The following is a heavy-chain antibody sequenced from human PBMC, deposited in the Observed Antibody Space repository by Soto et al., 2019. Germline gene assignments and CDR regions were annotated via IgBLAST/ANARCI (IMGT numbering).Heavy chain of an antibody. CDR1: GGSISSGGYY. CDR3: ARGGYYYYYCVDV. CDR2: IYYSGST. Sequence: PSETLSLTCTVSGGSISSGGYYWSWIRQNPEKGLEWIGYIYYSGSTYYNPSLKSRVTISVDTSKNQFSLKLSSVTSADTAVYYCARGGYYYYYCVDVWGQGTTVTVSS. J-gene: IGHJ6*02. V-gene: IGHV4-31*03.